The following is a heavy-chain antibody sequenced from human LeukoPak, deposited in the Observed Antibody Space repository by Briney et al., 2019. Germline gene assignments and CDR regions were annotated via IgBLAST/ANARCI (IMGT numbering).Heavy chain of an antibody. CDR2: ISDSGGST. J-gene: IGHJ4*02. CDR3: AKEGTIRCRYITS. D-gene: IGHD2-8*01. Sequence: GGSLRLSCAASGFTFSSYAMSWVRQSPGKGLEWVSAISDSGGSTYYADSVKGRFTISRDNSKNMMYLQMNSLRAEDAAMYYCAKEGTIRCRYITSWGQGTLVTVSS. V-gene: IGHV3-23*01. CDR1: GFTFSSYA.